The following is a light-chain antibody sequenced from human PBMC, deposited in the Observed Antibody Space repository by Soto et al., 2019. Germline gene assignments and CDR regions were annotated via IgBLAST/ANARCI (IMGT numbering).Light chain of an antibody. V-gene: IGKV1-5*01. CDR3: QQYNSYSFT. CDR1: QNIKNY. Sequence: DIQMTQSPYSLSASVGDRVTITSRASQNIKNYLNWFQQKPGKAPKLLIYDASSLESGVPSRFSGSGSGTEFTLTISSLQPDDFATYYCQQYNSYSFTFGPGTNVDIK. J-gene: IGKJ3*01. CDR2: DAS.